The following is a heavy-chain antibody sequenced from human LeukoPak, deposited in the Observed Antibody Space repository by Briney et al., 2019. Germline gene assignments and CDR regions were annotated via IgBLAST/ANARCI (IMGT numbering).Heavy chain of an antibody. CDR3: AIAPSYYDNSGQGIDAFDI. CDR1: GFTFSSYA. V-gene: IGHV3-30*04. J-gene: IGHJ3*02. CDR2: LSYHGGNK. Sequence: GGSLRLSCPASGFTFSSYAIHWVGQAPAKGLARVGVLSYHGGNKYYVDSVKSPFTISRDNSKNTLYMQMNSLRAEDTAVYFWAIAPSYYDNSGQGIDAFDIGGQGTVVTVSS. D-gene: IGHD3-22*01.